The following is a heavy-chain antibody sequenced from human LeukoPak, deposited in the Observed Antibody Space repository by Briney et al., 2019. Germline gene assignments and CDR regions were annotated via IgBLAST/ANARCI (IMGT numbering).Heavy chain of an antibody. V-gene: IGHV1-2*02. D-gene: IGHD3-10*01. CDR3: ARDLSPGLHLTMVANYYYYYGMDV. Sequence: GASVKVSCKASGYTFTGYYMHWVRQAPGQGLEWMGWINPNSGGTNYAQKFQGRVTMTRDTSISTAYMELSRLRSDDTAVYYCARDLSPGLHLTMVANYYYYYGMDVWGQGTTVTVSS. CDR2: INPNSGGT. CDR1: GYTFTGYY. J-gene: IGHJ6*02.